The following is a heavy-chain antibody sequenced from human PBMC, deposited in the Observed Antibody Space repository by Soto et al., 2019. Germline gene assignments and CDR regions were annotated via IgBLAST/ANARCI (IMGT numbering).Heavy chain of an antibody. D-gene: IGHD3-22*01. CDR3: AKKIGHYYAMDV. V-gene: IGHV3-23*01. J-gene: IGHJ6*02. Sequence: EVQLLESGGGLVQPGGSLRLSCVASGFTFNNYVMNWVRHAPGKGLEWVSAISGSGGSTNYADSVKGRFTISRDNAKNKMYLQMNSLRAGDTAVYYCAKKIGHYYAMDVWGQGTTVTVSS. CDR2: ISGSGGST. CDR1: GFTFNNYV.